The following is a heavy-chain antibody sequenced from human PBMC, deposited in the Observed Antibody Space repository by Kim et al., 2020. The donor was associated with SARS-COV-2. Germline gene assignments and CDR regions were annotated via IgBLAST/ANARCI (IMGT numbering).Heavy chain of an antibody. CDR2: IYSDGSST. CDR3: ARGRSDYGDYGNFDY. Sequence: GGSLRLSCAASGFTFSSYWMHWVRQAPGKGLVWVSRIYSDGSSTTYADSVKGRFTISRDNAKDTLYLQMNSLRAEDTAVYYCARGRSDYGDYGNFDYWGQGTLVTVSS. CDR1: GFTFSSYW. D-gene: IGHD4-17*01. V-gene: IGHV3-74*03. J-gene: IGHJ4*02.